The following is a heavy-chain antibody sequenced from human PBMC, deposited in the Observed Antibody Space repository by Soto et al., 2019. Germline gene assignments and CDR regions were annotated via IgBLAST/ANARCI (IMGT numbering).Heavy chain of an antibody. D-gene: IGHD3-22*01. CDR2: IYYSGST. J-gene: IGHJ4*02. V-gene: IGHV4-59*01. Sequence: SETLSLTCTVSGGSISSYYWSWIRQPPGKGLEWIGYIYYSGSTNYNPSLKSRVTISVDTSKNQFSLELSSLRSEDTAVYYCARGESYYYDSSGYYAYYWGQGTLVTVSS. CDR3: ARGESYYYDSSGYYAYY. CDR1: GGSISSYY.